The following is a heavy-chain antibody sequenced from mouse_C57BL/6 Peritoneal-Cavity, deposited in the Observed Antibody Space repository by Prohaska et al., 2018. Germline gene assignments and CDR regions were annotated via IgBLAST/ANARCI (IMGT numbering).Heavy chain of an antibody. CDR3: ARPDDYDGRGFAY. Sequence: GGLVQPGGSLKLSCAASGIDFSRYWMSWIRRAAEKGLEWSGEINQDSRKINYAKSRKDKFMIARDNAKNTLDLQRSTVRSEDTALYYCARPDDYDGRGFAYWGQGTLVTVSA. J-gene: IGHJ3*01. D-gene: IGHD2-4*01. CDR1: GIDFSRYW. CDR2: INQDSRKI. V-gene: IGHV4-1*01.